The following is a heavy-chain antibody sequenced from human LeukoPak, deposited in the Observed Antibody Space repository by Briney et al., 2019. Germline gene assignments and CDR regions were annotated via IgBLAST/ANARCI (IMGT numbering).Heavy chain of an antibody. D-gene: IGHD1-7*01. V-gene: IGHV4-34*01. CDR1: GGSFSGYY. CDR3: ARVFPGTTNYYYYYMDV. CDR2: INHSGST. Sequence: PSETLTLTCAVYGGSFSGYYWSWMRQPPGKGLEWIGEINHSGSTNYNPSLKSRVTISVDTSKNQFSLKLSSVTAADTAVYYCARVFPGTTNYYYYYMDVWGKGTTVTVSS. J-gene: IGHJ6*03.